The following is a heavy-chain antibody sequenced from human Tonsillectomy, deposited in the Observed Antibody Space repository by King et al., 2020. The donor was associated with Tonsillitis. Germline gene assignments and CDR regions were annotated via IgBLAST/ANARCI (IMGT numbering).Heavy chain of an antibody. Sequence: QLVQSGAEVKKPGASVKVSCKASGYTFTDYYLHWVRQAPGQGLEWMGWINPNTGGTNYAQNFQVRVTMTRDTSINTAYMELSGLTTDDTAVYYCSRDTERRWFFDLWGRGTLVTVSS. CDR1: GYTFTDYY. J-gene: IGHJ2*01. CDR2: INPNTGGT. V-gene: IGHV1-2*02. D-gene: IGHD1-1*01. CDR3: SRDTERRWFFDL.